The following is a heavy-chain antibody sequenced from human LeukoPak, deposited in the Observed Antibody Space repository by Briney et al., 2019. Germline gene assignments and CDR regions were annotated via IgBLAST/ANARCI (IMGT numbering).Heavy chain of an antibody. Sequence: GGSLRLSCAASGFTFSSYEMNWVRQAPGKGLEWVSYISSSGSTIYYADSVKGLFTISRDNAKNSLYLQMNSLRAEDTAVYYCAELGITMIGGVWGKGTTVTISS. CDR3: AELGITMIGGV. J-gene: IGHJ6*04. D-gene: IGHD3-10*02. CDR2: ISSSGSTI. V-gene: IGHV3-48*03. CDR1: GFTFSSYE.